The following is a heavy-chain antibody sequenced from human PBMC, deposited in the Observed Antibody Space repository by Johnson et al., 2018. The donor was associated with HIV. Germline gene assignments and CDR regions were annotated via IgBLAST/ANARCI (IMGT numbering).Heavy chain of an antibody. D-gene: IGHD2-2*01. V-gene: IGHV3-30*02. J-gene: IGHJ3*02. CDR2: IRYDGSNK. CDR3: AKPITSSIRLRGDAFDI. CDR1: GFTFSSYS. Sequence: QVQLVESGGGVVQPGRSLRLSCAASGFTFSSYSMHWVRQAPGKGLEWVAFIRYDGSNKYYADSVKGRFTISRDNSKNTLYLQRNSLRADDTAVYYCAKPITSSIRLRGDAFDIWGQGTMVTVSS.